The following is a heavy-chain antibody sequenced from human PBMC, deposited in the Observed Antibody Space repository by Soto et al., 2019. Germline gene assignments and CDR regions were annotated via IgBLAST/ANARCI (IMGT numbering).Heavy chain of an antibody. CDR1: RLTLSNYV. Sequence: QVQMVESGGGVVQPGRSLRLSCAASRLTLSNYVMHWVRQAPGKGLELVAGISYDGRNTYYADSVTGLFSISRDNANNTLFLQMHSLRPEDTAVYYCAGGDYYYALDVWGQGTTVTVSS. V-gene: IGHV3-30*04. CDR3: AGGDYYYALDV. CDR2: ISYDGRNT. J-gene: IGHJ6*02.